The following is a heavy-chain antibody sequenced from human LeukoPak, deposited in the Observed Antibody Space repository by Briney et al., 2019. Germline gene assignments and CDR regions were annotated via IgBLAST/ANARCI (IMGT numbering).Heavy chain of an antibody. D-gene: IGHD1-26*01. CDR1: GGSISSSTW. CDR3: ASGGSYYRGDAFDI. Sequence: SETLSLTCAVSGGSISSSTWWSWVRQPPGKGLEWIGEIYHSGSTNYNPSLKSRVTISVDKSKNQFSLRLSSVTAADTALYYCASGGSYYRGDAFDIWGQGTTVTVSS. CDR2: IYHSGST. J-gene: IGHJ3*02. V-gene: IGHV4-4*02.